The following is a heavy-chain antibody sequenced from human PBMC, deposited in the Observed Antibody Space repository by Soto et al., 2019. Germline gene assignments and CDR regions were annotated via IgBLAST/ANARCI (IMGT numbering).Heavy chain of an antibody. J-gene: IGHJ4*02. V-gene: IGHV4-34*01. CDR2: INHSGST. CDR1: GGSFSGYY. D-gene: IGHD2-15*01. CDR3: AQTEEYCSGGSCYAYFDY. Sequence: QVQLQQWGAGLLKPSETLSLTCAVYGGSFSGYYWSWIRQPPGKGLEWIGEINHSGSTNYNPSLTSRVTISVDTSKNQFSLKLSSVTAADTAVYYCAQTEEYCSGGSCYAYFDYWGQGTLVTVSS.